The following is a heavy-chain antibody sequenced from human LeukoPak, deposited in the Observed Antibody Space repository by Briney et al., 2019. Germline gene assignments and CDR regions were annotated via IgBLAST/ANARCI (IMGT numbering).Heavy chain of an antibody. Sequence: PGGSLRLSCAASGFTFSSYEMNWVRQAPGKGLEWVSYISSSGSTIYYADSVKGRFTISRDNAKNSLYLQMNSLRAEDTAVYYCARDGAVAGARRGFDYWGQGTLVTVSS. CDR1: GFTFSSYE. J-gene: IGHJ4*02. V-gene: IGHV3-48*03. D-gene: IGHD6-13*01. CDR2: ISSSGSTI. CDR3: ARDGAVAGARRGFDY.